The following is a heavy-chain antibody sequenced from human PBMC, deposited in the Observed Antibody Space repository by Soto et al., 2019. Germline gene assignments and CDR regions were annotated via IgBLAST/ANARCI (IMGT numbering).Heavy chain of an antibody. D-gene: IGHD4-17*01. Sequence: QVQLVQSGAEVKKPGASVKVSCKASGSTFPSSTVSWVRQAPGQGLEWMGWINAHSGNTKYAQKFQGRLTMTTDTSTGTGYMELRSLRSDDTAIYFCAIADYGDPDYWGQGTLVTVSS. CDR3: AIADYGDPDY. CDR1: GSTFPSST. J-gene: IGHJ4*02. CDR2: INAHSGNT. V-gene: IGHV1-18*01.